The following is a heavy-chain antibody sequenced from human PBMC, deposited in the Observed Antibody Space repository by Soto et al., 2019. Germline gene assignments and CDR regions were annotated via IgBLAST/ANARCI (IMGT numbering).Heavy chain of an antibody. CDR1: GFTFGNYA. J-gene: IGHJ3*02. Sequence: GGSLRLSCTASGFTFGNYAMSWFRQAPGKGLEWVGFIRSKAYGGTTEYAASVKGRFTISRDDSKSIAYLQMNSLKTEDTAVYYCTRDRAPRVYCSGGSCRTMSDAFDIWGQGTMVTVSS. D-gene: IGHD2-15*01. CDR2: IRSKAYGGTT. V-gene: IGHV3-49*03. CDR3: TRDRAPRVYCSGGSCRTMSDAFDI.